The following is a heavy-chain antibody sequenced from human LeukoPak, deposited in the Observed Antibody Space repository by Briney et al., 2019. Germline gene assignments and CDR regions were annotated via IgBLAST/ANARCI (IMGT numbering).Heavy chain of an antibody. CDR3: ARLTPPFDY. CDR2: NNSDGSTT. V-gene: IGHV3-74*01. D-gene: IGHD3-16*01. J-gene: IGHJ4*02. CDR1: RFNFRNYW. Sequence: GGSLRLSCAASRFNFRNYWMHWVRQAPGKGLVWVAGNNSDGSTTNYADTVKGRFTISRNNAKNTLYLQMNSLRAEDTAVYYCARLTPPFDYWGQGTLVTVSS.